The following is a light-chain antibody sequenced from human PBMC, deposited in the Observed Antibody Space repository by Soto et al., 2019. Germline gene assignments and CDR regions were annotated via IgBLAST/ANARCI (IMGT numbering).Light chain of an antibody. CDR1: SSDVGGYNY. CDR2: DVS. V-gene: IGLV2-14*01. CDR3: TSYTSTSPVV. Sequence: QSVLTQPASVSGSPGQSITISCTGTSSDVGGYNYVSWYQQHPGKAPKVIIYDVSNRPSGVSNRFSASKSGTTASLTISGLQAEDEAAYYCTSYTSTSPVVFGGGTKLTVL. J-gene: IGLJ2*01.